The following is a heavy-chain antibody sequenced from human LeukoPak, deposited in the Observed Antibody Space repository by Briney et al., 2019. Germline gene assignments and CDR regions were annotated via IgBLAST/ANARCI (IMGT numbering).Heavy chain of an antibody. V-gene: IGHV3-64*01. J-gene: IGHJ4*02. CDR2: VSADGGST. CDR3: TRRQCTSSSCYLDY. Sequence: PGGSLTLSCAAYGFTFNIFATSWVSHPAGKGREYVSAVSADGGSTYYASSVKGRFTISRDNSKNMLYLQMGSLRGDDMAVYYCTRRQCTSSSCYLDYWGQGTLVTVSS. CDR1: GFTFNIFA. D-gene: IGHD2-2*01.